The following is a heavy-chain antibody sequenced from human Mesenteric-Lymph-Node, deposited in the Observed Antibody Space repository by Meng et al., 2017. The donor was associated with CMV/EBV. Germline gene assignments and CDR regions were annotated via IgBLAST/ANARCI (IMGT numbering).Heavy chain of an antibody. CDR2: IWHNRLV. J-gene: IGHJ4*02. CDR3: AGQENLAPAVDY. CDR1: GGAISSSTW. V-gene: IGHV4-4*01. Sequence: AVSGGAISSSTWWTCHRQPPGKGLEWIGEIWHNRLVNYNSSLKTRATISVDKSTNHFSLQLTSVTAADTAMYFWAGQENLAPAVDYWGRGMLVTVSS.